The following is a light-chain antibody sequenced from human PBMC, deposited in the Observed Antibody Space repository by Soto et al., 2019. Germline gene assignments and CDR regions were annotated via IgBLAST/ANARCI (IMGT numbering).Light chain of an antibody. CDR1: SSVVGGYNY. V-gene: IGLV2-14*01. Sequence: QSALTQPASVSGSPGQSITISCTGTSSVVGGYNYVSWYQQHPGKAPKLMIYDVSNRPSGVSNRFSGSKSGNTASLTISGLQTEDEADYYCSSYTSSSTGYVFGTGTKVTVL. CDR2: DVS. J-gene: IGLJ1*01. CDR3: SSYTSSSTGYV.